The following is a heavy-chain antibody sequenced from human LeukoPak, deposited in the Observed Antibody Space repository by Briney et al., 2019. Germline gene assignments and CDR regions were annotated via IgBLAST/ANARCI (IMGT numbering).Heavy chain of an antibody. V-gene: IGHV3-53*01. D-gene: IGHD1-26*01. CDR1: GFTFSSYA. J-gene: IGHJ4*02. CDR3: ARDGESGSYFDY. Sequence: GGSLRLSCAASGFTFSSYAMSWVRQAPGKGLEWVSVIYSGGSTYYADSVKGRFTISRDNSKNTLYLQMNSLRAEDTAVYYCARDGESGSYFDYWGQGTLVTVSS. CDR2: IYSGGST.